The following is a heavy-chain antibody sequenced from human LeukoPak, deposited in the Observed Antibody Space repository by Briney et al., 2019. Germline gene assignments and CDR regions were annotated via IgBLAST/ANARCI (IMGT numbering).Heavy chain of an antibody. CDR1: GFSFRTSW. D-gene: IGHD3-10*01. J-gene: IGHJ4*02. V-gene: IGHV3-74*01. CDR2: ISGDGATT. CDR3: ARGGSPFY. Sequence: GGSLRLSCVASGFSFRTSWIHWVRQAPGKGLVWVSRISGDGATTTYADSVRGRFTISSDIAKNTVFLQMNSLRAEDTAVYYCARGGSPFYWGQGSLVIVSP.